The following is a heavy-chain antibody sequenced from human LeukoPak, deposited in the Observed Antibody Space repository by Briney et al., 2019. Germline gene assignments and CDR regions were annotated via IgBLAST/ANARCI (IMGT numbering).Heavy chain of an antibody. CDR3: ARRTGTRAFDI. Sequence: SETLSLTCTVSGGSISSYYRSWIRQPPGKGLGWIGYIYYSGSTNYNPSLESRVTISVDTSKNQFSLKLSSVTAADTAVYYCARRTGTRAFDIWGQGTMVTVSS. CDR1: GGSISSYY. V-gene: IGHV4-59*01. D-gene: IGHD1-7*01. J-gene: IGHJ3*02. CDR2: IYYSGST.